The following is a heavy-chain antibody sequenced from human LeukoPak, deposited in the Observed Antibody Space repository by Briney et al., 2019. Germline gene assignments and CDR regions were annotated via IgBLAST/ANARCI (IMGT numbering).Heavy chain of an antibody. CDR3: ARVGGGYGLFYYFDY. J-gene: IGHJ4*02. CDR2: IKQDGSEK. Sequence: PGGSLRLSCAASGFTFSSYWMSWVRQAPGKGLEWVANIKQDGSEKYYVDSVKGRFTISRDNAKNSLYLQMNSLRAEDTALYYCARVGGGYGLFYYFDYWGQGTLVTVSS. V-gene: IGHV3-7*03. D-gene: IGHD5-18*01. CDR1: GFTFSSYW.